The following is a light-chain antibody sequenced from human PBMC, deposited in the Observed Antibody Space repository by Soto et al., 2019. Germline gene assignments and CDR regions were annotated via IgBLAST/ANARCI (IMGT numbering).Light chain of an antibody. CDR3: QQYGTSPRT. CDR2: GIS. V-gene: IGKV3-20*01. J-gene: IGKJ1*01. Sequence: EIVLTQSPVTLSLSPGERATLSCRASQSVSSNYFAWYQQKPGQAPRLLIYGISSRATGIPDRFSGSGSGTDFSLTISRLEPEDFAVYYCQQYGTSPRTFGQGTKVDNK. CDR1: QSVSSNY.